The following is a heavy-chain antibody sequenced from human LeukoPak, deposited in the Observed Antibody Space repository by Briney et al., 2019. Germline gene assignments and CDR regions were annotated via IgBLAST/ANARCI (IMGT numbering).Heavy chain of an antibody. D-gene: IGHD2-21*01. CDR1: GGSISTYY. V-gene: IGHV4-59*08. J-gene: IGHJ4*02. CDR3: ARTYCGTNACPFDH. CDR2: IFHTGTA. Sequence: SETLSLTCTVSGGSISTYYWSWIRQPPGKGLECLGFIFHTGTANYNPSLKSRVTISVDTSKNQFSLKLSSVTAADTAINYCARTYCGTNACPFDHWGQGNLVTVSS.